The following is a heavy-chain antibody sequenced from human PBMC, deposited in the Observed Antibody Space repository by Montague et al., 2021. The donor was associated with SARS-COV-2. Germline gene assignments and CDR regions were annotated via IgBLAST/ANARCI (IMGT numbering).Heavy chain of an antibody. J-gene: IGHJ6*03. CDR1: GGSVSSSNFY. D-gene: IGHD3-3*01. CDR2: IHSRGST. Sequence: SETLSLTCTVFGGSVSSSNFYSGWLRPPREKRLELIGSIHSRGSTYYXPPLKSRVIISLDSAKNQSSLMPNSVTAADTAVYYCSRGDFGVVIIPYYYYYMDVWGKGTTVTVSS. CDR3: SRGDFGVVIIPYYYYYMDV. V-gene: IGHV4-39*01.